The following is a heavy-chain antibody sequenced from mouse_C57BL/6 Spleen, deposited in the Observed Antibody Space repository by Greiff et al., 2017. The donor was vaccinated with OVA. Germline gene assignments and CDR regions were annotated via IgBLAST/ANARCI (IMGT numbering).Heavy chain of an antibody. CDR3: ARSGDYGSGPAFDY. V-gene: IGHV1-82*01. CDR1: GYAFSSSW. Sequence: QVQLQQPGAELVKPGASVKISCKASGYAFSSSWMNWVKQRPGKGLEWIGRIYPGDGDTNYNGKFKGKATLTADKSSSTAYMQLSSLTSEDSAVYFCARSGDYGSGPAFDYWGQGTTLTVSS. J-gene: IGHJ2*01. D-gene: IGHD1-1*01. CDR2: IYPGDGDT.